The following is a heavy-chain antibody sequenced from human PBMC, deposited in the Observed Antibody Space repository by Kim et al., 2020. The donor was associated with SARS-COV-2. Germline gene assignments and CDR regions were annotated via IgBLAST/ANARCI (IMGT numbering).Heavy chain of an antibody. CDR3: ARDEESLDY. V-gene: IGHV3-33*01. CDR1: GFTFNNYG. CDR2: IWFDGSYK. D-gene: IGHD3-10*01. J-gene: IGHJ4*02. Sequence: GGSLRLSCAASGFTFNNYGIHWVRQAPGKGLEWVAVIWFDGSYKYYADSVKGRFSVSRDNSNNMVYLQMNNLRAEDTAIYYCARDEESLDYWGQGTLVTVSS.